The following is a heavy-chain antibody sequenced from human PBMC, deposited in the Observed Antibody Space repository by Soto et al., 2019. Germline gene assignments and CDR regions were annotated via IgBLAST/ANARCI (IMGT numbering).Heavy chain of an antibody. D-gene: IGHD3-10*01. Sequence: SETLSLTCTVSGGSISSYYWSWIRQPPGKGLEWLGYIYYSGSTNYNPSLKSRVTISVDTSKNQFSLKLSSVTAADTAVYYCASRSEKVVGSGSPANVPDYYYYYMDVLGKGTTVTVSS. CDR2: IYYSGST. CDR3: ASRSEKVVGSGSPANVPDYYYYYMDV. J-gene: IGHJ6*03. V-gene: IGHV4-59*01. CDR1: GGSISSYY.